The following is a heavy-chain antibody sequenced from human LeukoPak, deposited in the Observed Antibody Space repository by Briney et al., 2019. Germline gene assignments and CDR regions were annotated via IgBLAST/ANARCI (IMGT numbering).Heavy chain of an antibody. J-gene: IGHJ5*02. V-gene: IGHV1-2*02. Sequence: ASVKVSCKASGYTFTGYYMHWVRQAPGQGLEWMGWINPNSGGTNYAQKFQGRVTMTRDASISTACMELSRLRSDDTAVYYCARDLGELLGVDPWGQGTLVTVSS. CDR3: ARDLGELLGVDP. CDR1: GYTFTGYY. D-gene: IGHD3-10*01. CDR2: INPNSGGT.